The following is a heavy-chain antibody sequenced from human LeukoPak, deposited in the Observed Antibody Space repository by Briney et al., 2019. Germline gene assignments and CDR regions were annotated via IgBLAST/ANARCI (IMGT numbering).Heavy chain of an antibody. D-gene: IGHD6-19*01. CDR3: ARDSHSSGWYWTTRMRIRTYYFDY. CDR2: ISAYNGNT. CDR1: GYTFTSYG. J-gene: IGHJ4*02. V-gene: IGHV1-18*01. Sequence: GASVKVSCRASGYTFTSYGISWVRQAPGQGLEWMGWISAYNGNTNYAQKLQGRVTMTTDTSTSTAYMELRSLRSDDTAMYYCARDSHSSGWYWTTRMRIRTYYFDYWGQGTLVTVSS.